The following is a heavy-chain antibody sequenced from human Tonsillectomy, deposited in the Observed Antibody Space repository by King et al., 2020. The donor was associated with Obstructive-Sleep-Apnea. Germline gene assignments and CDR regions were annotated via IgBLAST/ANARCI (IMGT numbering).Heavy chain of an antibody. CDR2: IRYDGSNK. CDR3: AKDGGDDYGDRALDY. Sequence: VQLVESGGGVVQPGRSLRLSCAASGFTFSSYGMHWVRQAPGKGLEWVAFIRYDGSNKYYADSVKGRFTISRDNSKNTLYLQMNSLRAEDTAVYYCAKDGGDDYGDRALDYWGQGTLVTVSS. D-gene: IGHD4-17*01. J-gene: IGHJ4*02. V-gene: IGHV3-30*02. CDR1: GFTFSSYG.